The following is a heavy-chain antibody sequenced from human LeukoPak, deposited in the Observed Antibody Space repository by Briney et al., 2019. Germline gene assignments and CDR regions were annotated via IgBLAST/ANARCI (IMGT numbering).Heavy chain of an antibody. D-gene: IGHD3-10*01. Sequence: SETLSLTCTVSGYSISSGYYWVWIRQPPGEGLEWIGTIYHSGSTYYNPSLKSRFTISVDTSKNQFSLKLSSVTAADTAVYYCATSRGSYYTGYFQHWGQGTLVTVSS. V-gene: IGHV4-38-2*02. CDR3: ATSRGSYYTGYFQH. CDR1: GYSISSGYY. J-gene: IGHJ1*01. CDR2: IYHSGST.